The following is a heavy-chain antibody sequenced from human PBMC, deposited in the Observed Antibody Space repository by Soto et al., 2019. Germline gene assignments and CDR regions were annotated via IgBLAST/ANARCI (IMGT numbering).Heavy chain of an antibody. CDR2: ISWDVEK. CDR3: PHRRGDLLTGHYYCDS. Sequence: QITLKASGPTLVKPTQTLTLTCTFSGFSLNTRGVGVGWIRQPPGKALEWLALISWDVEKRYRPSLKSRLTIPKDTSKNRVVLTMTNMYPVDTATYYCPHRRGDLLTGHYYCDSWGQGTLVTVSS. D-gene: IGHD3-9*01. V-gene: IGHV2-5*02. J-gene: IGHJ4*02. CDR1: GFSLNTRGVG.